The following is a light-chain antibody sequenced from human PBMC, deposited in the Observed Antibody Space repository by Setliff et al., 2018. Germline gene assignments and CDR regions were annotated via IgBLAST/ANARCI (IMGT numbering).Light chain of an antibody. CDR1: SSDVGSYDL. J-gene: IGLJ1*01. V-gene: IGLV2-14*03. Sequence: QSALTQPASVSGSPGQSITISCSGTSSDVGSYDLVSWYQQHPGKAPKLIIYAVSDRPSGVSNRFSGSNSGNTASLTISGLQTEDEADYYCNAYTSGSTYVFGTGTKGTVL. CDR2: AVS. CDR3: NAYTSGSTYV.